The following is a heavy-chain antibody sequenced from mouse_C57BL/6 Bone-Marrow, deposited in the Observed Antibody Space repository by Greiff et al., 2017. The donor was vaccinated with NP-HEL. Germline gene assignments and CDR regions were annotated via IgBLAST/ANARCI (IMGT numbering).Heavy chain of an antibody. CDR3: ARYDYDVWFAY. D-gene: IGHD2-4*01. CDR1: GYTFTDYY. CDR2: INPYNGGT. Sequence: VQLQQSGPVLVKPGASVKMSCKASGYTFTDYYMNWVKQSHGKSLEWIGVINPYNGGTSYNQKFKGKATLTVDKSSSTAYMELNSLTSEDSAVYYCARYDYDVWFAYWGQGTLVTVSA. J-gene: IGHJ3*01. V-gene: IGHV1-19*01.